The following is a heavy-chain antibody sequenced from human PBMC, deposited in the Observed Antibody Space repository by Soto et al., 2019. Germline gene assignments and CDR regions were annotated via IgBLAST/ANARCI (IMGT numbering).Heavy chain of an antibody. D-gene: IGHD3-10*01. V-gene: IGHV3-64*01. CDR2: ISTNGGST. J-gene: IGHJ6*02. Sequence: EVQLVESGGGLVQPGGSLRLSCAASGFTFSSYVMHWVRQAPGKGLEYFSAISTNGGSTYYANSVKGRFTISRDNSKNTLYLQMGSLRVEDMAVYYCARAGFWYGSGIYGYGIDVWGQGTTVTVSS. CDR1: GFTFSSYV. CDR3: ARAGFWYGSGIYGYGIDV.